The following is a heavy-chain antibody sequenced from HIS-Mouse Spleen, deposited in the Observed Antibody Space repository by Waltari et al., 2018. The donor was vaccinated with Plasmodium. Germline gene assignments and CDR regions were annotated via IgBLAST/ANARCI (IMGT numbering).Heavy chain of an antibody. V-gene: IGHV4-34*01. J-gene: IGHJ2*01. CDR3: ARGRVLGTSSGYFDL. CDR2: INHSGST. CDR1: GGSLSGSY. D-gene: IGHD3-10*01. Sequence: QVQLQQWGAGLLKPSETLSLTCAVYGGSLSGSYWSWIRQPPGKGLEWIGEINHSGSTHSSPSLKCRVTISVDTSMNQFALKLTSVTAASTAVYYCARGRVLGTSSGYFDLWGRGTLVTVSS.